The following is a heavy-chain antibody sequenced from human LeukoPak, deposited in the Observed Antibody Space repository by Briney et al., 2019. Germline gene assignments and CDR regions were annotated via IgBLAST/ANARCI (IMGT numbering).Heavy chain of an antibody. D-gene: IGHD1-26*01. V-gene: IGHV1-8*01. CDR3: ARTATRYSAFDI. J-gene: IGHJ3*02. CDR1: GYTFTSYD. CDR2: MNPNSGNT. Sequence: ASVKVSSKASGYTFTSYDINWVRQATGQGLEWMGWMNPNSGNTGYAQKFRGRVTMTRNTSISTAYMELSSLRSEDTAVYYCARTATRYSAFDIWGQGTMVTVSS.